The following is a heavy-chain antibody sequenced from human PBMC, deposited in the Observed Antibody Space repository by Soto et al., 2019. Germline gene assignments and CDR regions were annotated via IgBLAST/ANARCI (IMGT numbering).Heavy chain of an antibody. CDR3: AQLTHFDFQGYYFDY. Sequence: QITVKESGPTLVKPTQTLTLTCTLSGFSLSTTSLGVGWILQPPGKDLEWRALIYWDDDRRSIPALKNRLTIPQDTAGGQVVLTITNMEPVDTDTYYCAQLTHFDFQGYYFDYWGPGILVTVSS. D-gene: IGHD3-9*01. J-gene: IGHJ4*02. V-gene: IGHV2-5*02. CDR2: IYWDDDR. CDR1: GFSLSTTSLG.